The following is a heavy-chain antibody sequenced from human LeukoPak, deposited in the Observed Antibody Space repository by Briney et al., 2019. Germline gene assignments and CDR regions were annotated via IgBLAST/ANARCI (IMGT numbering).Heavy chain of an antibody. J-gene: IGHJ4*02. Sequence: GGSLRLSCAASGFTFSSYAMSWVRQAPGKGLEWVSAISGSGGSTYYADSVKGRFTISRDNSKNTPYLQMNSLRAEDTAVYYCAKVNYDFWSGYSHHDYWGQGTLVTVSS. D-gene: IGHD3-3*01. CDR1: GFTFSSYA. CDR2: ISGSGGST. V-gene: IGHV3-23*01. CDR3: AKVNYDFWSGYSHHDY.